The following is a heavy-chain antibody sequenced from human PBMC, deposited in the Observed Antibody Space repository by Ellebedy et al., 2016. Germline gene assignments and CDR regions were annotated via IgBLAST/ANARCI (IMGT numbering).Heavy chain of an antibody. D-gene: IGHD3-10*01. CDR2: ISASGTGT. V-gene: IGHV3-23*01. Sequence: GGSLRLXXAASGPSFSTYGMSWVRQAPGKGLLWVSSISASGTGTYYADSVRGRFTISRDNSKNTLSLQMNSLRAEDTAIYYCARQNLPDYGSGSFYPSDYWGQGTLVTVSS. CDR3: ARQNLPDYGSGSFYPSDY. CDR1: GPSFSTYG. J-gene: IGHJ4*02.